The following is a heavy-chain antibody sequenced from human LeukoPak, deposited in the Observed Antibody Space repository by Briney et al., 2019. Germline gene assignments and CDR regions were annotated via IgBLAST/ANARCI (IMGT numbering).Heavy chain of an antibody. CDR3: ARASQDYYGSGSYYRGGDAFDI. Sequence: ASVKVSCKASGYTFTGYYMHWVRQAPGQGLEWMGRIIPILGIANYAQKFQARVTLTADKSTSTAYMELSSLRSDDTAVYYCARASQDYYGSGSYYRGGDAFDIWGQGTKVTVSS. D-gene: IGHD3-10*01. CDR2: IIPILGIA. V-gene: IGHV1-69*04. J-gene: IGHJ3*02. CDR1: GYTFTGYY.